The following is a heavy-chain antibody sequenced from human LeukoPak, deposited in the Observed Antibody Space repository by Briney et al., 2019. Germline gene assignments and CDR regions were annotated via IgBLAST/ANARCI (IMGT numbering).Heavy chain of an antibody. CDR1: GFTFSNYW. CDR3: ARRSSGSPPYYFGY. D-gene: IGHD1-26*01. V-gene: IGHV3-7*01. Sequence: GGSLRLSCAVSGFTFSNYWMSWVRQAPGKGLEWVANIQQDGSEKYYVDSVKGRFTISRDNAKNTLYLQMNSLRAEDTAVYYCARRSSGSPPYYFGYWGQGTLVTVSS. CDR2: IQQDGSEK. J-gene: IGHJ4*02.